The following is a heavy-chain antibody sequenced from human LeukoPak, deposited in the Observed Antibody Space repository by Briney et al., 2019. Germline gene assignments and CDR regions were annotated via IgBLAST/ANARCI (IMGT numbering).Heavy chain of an antibody. CDR2: FSNTGST. Sequence: PGGSLRLSCAASGFTFSNYAMSWVRQTPGKGLEWVSTFSNTGSTYYADSVRGRFTISRDNSKDTLYLHMKSLRADGTAIYYCVKDFYDFWSGFDYWGQGALVTVSS. CDR1: GFTFSNYA. V-gene: IGHV3-23*01. CDR3: VKDFYDFWSGFDY. D-gene: IGHD3-3*01. J-gene: IGHJ4*02.